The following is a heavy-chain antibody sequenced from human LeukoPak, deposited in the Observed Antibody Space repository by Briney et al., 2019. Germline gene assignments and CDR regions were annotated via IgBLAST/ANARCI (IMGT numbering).Heavy chain of an antibody. CDR3: ARDYGSGGPYYFDY. V-gene: IGHV3-21*01. J-gene: IGHJ4*02. Sequence: GGSLRLSCVASGFSFSSYSMNWVRQAPGKGLEWVSSISSSSSYIYYADSVKGRFTISRVNAKNSLYLQMNSLRAEDTAVYYCARDYGSGGPYYFDYWGQGTLVTVSS. D-gene: IGHD3-10*01. CDR2: ISSSSSYI. CDR1: GFSFSSYS.